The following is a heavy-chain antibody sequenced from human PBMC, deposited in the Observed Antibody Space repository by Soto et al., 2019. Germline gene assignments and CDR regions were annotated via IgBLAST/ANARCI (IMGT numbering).Heavy chain of an antibody. J-gene: IGHJ4*02. V-gene: IGHV1-69*06. CDR3: ARSSRGASGYYYDSSGYYFDY. CDR2: IIPIFGTA. Sequence: QVQLVQSGAEVKKPGSSVKVSCKASGGTFSSYAISWVRQAPGQGLEWLGGIIPIFGTANYAQKFQGRVTITDDKSTSTAYMELSSLRSEDTAVYYCARSSRGASGYYYDSSGYYFDYWGQGTLVTVSS. D-gene: IGHD3-22*01. CDR1: GGTFSSYA.